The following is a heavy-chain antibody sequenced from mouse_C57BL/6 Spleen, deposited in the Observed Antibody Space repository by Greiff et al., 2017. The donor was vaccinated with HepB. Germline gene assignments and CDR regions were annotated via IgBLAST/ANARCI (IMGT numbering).Heavy chain of an antibody. CDR1: GYTFTSYW. Sequence: QVQLQQSGAELVRPGSSVKLSCKASGYTFTSYWMHWVKQRPIQGLEWIGNIDPSDSETHYNQKFKDKATLTVDKSSSTAYMQLSSLTSEDSAVYYCARGPLTSYWYFDVWGTGTTVTVSS. CDR2: IDPSDSET. J-gene: IGHJ1*03. D-gene: IGHD4-1*01. CDR3: ARGPLTSYWYFDV. V-gene: IGHV1-52*01.